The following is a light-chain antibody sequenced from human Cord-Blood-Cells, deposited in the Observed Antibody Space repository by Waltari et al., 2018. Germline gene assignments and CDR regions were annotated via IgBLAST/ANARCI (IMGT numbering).Light chain of an antibody. Sequence: SYVLTQPPSVSVAPGKTARITCGGNNIGRKSGHWYQQKPGQAPVLVIYYDSDRPSGIPERFSGSNSGNTATLTTSRVEAGDEADYYCQVWDSSSDQVFGGGTKLTVL. CDR3: QVWDSSSDQV. V-gene: IGLV3-21*04. CDR1: NIGRKS. J-gene: IGLJ3*02. CDR2: YDS.